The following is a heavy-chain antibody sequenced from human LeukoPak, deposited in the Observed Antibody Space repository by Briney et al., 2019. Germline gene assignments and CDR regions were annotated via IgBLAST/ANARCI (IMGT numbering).Heavy chain of an antibody. Sequence: GGSLRLSCAASGITVSSNYMSWVRQAPGKGLEWASAIYSGGTTDSVDSVKGRFTISRDDSKNTLYLQMNSLRAEDTAVYYCARASRQFQDAFDIWGQGTMVTVSS. CDR3: ARASRQFQDAFDI. CDR1: GITVSSNY. J-gene: IGHJ3*02. V-gene: IGHV3-66*01. CDR2: IYSGGTT. D-gene: IGHD5-24*01.